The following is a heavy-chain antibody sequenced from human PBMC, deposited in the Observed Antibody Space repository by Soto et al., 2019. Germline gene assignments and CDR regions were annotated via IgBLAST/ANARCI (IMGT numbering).Heavy chain of an antibody. D-gene: IGHD2-2*02. CDR2: IYYSGST. CDR3: ARGTIPGDY. Sequence: SETLSLTCTVSGGYISSYYWSWVRQPPGKGLEWIGYIYYSGSTNYNPSLKSRVTISVDTSKNQFSLKLSSVTAADTAVYYCARGTIPGDYWGQGTLVTVSS. J-gene: IGHJ4*02. V-gene: IGHV4-59*01. CDR1: GGYISSYY.